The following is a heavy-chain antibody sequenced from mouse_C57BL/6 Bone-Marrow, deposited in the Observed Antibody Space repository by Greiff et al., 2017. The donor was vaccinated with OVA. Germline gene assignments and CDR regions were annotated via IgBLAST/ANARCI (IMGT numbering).Heavy chain of an antibody. V-gene: IGHV7-3*01. CDR2: IRNKANGYTT. Sequence: EVKVEESGGGLVQPGGSLSLSCAASGFTFTDYYMSWVRQPPGKALEWLGFIRNKANGYTTEYSASVKGRFTISRDNSQSILYLQMNALRAEDSATYYCARYNGNFFAYWGQGTLVTVSA. J-gene: IGHJ3*01. CDR1: GFTFTDYY. D-gene: IGHD2-1*01. CDR3: ARYNGNFFAY.